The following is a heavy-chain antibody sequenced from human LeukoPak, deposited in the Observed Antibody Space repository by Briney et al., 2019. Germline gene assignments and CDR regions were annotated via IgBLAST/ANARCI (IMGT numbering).Heavy chain of an antibody. CDR3: AKDAVYDFWSGYSNYGMDV. CDR1: GFTFISYA. Sequence: GGSLRLSCAASGFTFISYAMSWVRQAPGRGLEWVSSISGSVGGTYYADSVKGRFTISRDSSKNTLYLQMDSLRPEDTAIYYCAKDAVYDFWSGYSNYGMDVWGQGTTVTVSS. D-gene: IGHD3-3*01. V-gene: IGHV3-23*01. CDR2: ISGSVGGT. J-gene: IGHJ6*02.